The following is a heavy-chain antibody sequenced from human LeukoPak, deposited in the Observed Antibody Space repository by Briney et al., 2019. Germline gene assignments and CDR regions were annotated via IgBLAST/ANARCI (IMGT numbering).Heavy chain of an antibody. D-gene: IGHD2-15*01. V-gene: IGHV1-46*01. J-gene: IGHJ5*02. CDR1: GYTFTSYY. CDR2: INPSGGST. CDR3: ARLGYCSGSSCPTSYYNWFDP. Sequence: ASVKVSCKASGYTFTSYYMHWVRQDPGQGLEWMGIINPSGGSTSYAQKFQGRVTMTRDMSTSTVYMELSSLRSEDTAVYYCARLGYCSGSSCPTSYYNWFDPWGQGTLVTVSS.